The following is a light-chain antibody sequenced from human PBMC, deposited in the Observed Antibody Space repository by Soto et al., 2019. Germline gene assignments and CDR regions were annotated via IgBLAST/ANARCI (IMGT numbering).Light chain of an antibody. J-gene: IGLJ2*01. CDR1: SSDVGGYDY. CDR2: EVS. CDR3: SSYTSSSTLV. V-gene: IGLV2-14*01. Sequence: QSALTQPASVSGSPGQSITISCTGTSSDVGGYDYVSWHQQHPDKVPKLIIYEVSKRPSGVSNRFSASKSGNTASLTIAGLHADDEADYYCSSYTSSSTLVFGGGTKLTVL.